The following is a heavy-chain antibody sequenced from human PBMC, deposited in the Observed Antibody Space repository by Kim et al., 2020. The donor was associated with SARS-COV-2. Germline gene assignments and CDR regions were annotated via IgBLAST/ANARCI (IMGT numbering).Heavy chain of an antibody. Sequence: GGSLRLSCAASGFTFSSYSMNWVRQAPGKGREWVSSISSSSSYIYYADSVKGRFTISRDNAKNSLYLQMNSLRAEDTAVYYCARHPGIAVAGKDYWGQGTLVTVSS. V-gene: IGHV3-21*01. D-gene: IGHD6-19*01. CDR2: ISSSSSYI. CDR3: ARHPGIAVAGKDY. CDR1: GFTFSSYS. J-gene: IGHJ4*02.